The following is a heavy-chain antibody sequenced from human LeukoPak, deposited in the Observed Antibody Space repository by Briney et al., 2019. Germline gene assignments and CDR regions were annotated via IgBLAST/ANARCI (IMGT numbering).Heavy chain of an antibody. Sequence: ASVKVSCKASGYTFTSYGISWVRQAPGQGLEWMGWISAYNGNTVYAQKLQGRVTMTTDTSTSTAYMELRSLRSDDTAVYYCARGWHYDILTGYLQIDAFDIWGQGTMVTVSS. CDR2: ISAYNGNT. V-gene: IGHV1-18*01. CDR3: ARGWHYDILTGYLQIDAFDI. J-gene: IGHJ3*02. D-gene: IGHD3-9*01. CDR1: GYTFTSYG.